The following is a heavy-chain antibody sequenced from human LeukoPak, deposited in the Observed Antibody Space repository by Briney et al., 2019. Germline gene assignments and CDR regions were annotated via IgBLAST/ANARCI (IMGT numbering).Heavy chain of an antibody. CDR2: ISGSGGTT. CDR3: AREVGPVDY. J-gene: IGHJ4*02. CDR1: GFICSNYA. V-gene: IGHV3-23*01. Sequence: GGSLRLSCAASGFICSNYAMNWVRQAPGKGLEWVSTISGSGGTTYYADSVKGRFTISRDNSKNTLYLQMASLRAEDTAVYYCAREVGPVDYWGQGTLVTVSS.